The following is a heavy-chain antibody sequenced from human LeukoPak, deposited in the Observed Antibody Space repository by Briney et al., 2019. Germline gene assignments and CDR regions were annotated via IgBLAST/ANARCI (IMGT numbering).Heavy chain of an antibody. Sequence: GGSLRLSCAASGITLSSYNMNWVRQAPGKGLEWVSSITSSSTYIYYADSVKGRFTMSRGNAKNSVYLEMNSLRAEDTAVYYCAKDIYPGIFDPWGQGTLVTVSS. CDR2: ITSSSTYI. V-gene: IGHV3-21*01. D-gene: IGHD2-2*02. CDR3: AKDIYPGIFDP. J-gene: IGHJ5*02. CDR1: GITLSSYN.